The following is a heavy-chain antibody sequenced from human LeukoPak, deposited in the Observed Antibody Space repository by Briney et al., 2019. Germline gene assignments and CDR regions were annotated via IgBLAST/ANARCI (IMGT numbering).Heavy chain of an antibody. Sequence: SETLSLTCTVSGGSISGYYWSWIRQPPGKGLEWIGYIYYTGSTNYNPSLKSRVTISVDTSKNQFSLKLSSVTAADTAVHYCARHYSSTWPNYYMDVWGKGTTVTVYS. CDR2: IYYTGST. CDR1: GGSISGYY. D-gene: IGHD6-13*01. V-gene: IGHV4-59*08. J-gene: IGHJ6*03. CDR3: ARHYSSTWPNYYMDV.